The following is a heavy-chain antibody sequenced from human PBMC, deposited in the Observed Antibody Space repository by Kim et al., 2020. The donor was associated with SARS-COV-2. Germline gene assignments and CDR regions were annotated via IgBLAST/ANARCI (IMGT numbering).Heavy chain of an antibody. CDR1: GFSLSTSGVG. CDR2: IYWDDDK. D-gene: IGHD3-16*02. V-gene: IGHV2-5*02. Sequence: SGPTLVKPTQTLTLTCTFSGFSLSTSGVGVGWIRQPPGKALEWLALIYWDDDKRYSPSLKSRLTITKDTSKNQVVLTMTNMDPVDTATYYCAHLRDYVWGSYRNPDYGMDVWGQGTTVTVSS. CDR3: AHLRDYVWGSYRNPDYGMDV. J-gene: IGHJ6*02.